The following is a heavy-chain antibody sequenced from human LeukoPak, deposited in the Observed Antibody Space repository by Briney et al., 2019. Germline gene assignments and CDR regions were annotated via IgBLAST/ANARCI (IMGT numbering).Heavy chain of an antibody. J-gene: IGHJ4*02. D-gene: IGHD3-22*01. CDR2: IIPIFGTA. CDR3: ASLETYYYDSSGYYY. V-gene: IGHV1-69*05. Sequence: SVKVTCKASGGTFSSYAISWVRQAPGQGLEWMGGIIPIFGTANYAQKFQGRVTITTNESASTAYMELSILRSEDTAVYYCASLETYYYDSSGYYYWGQGTLVTVSS. CDR1: GGTFSSYA.